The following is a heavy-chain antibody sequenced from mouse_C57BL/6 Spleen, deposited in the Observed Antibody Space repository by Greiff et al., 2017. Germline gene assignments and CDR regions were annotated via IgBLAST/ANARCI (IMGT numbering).Heavy chain of an antibody. J-gene: IGHJ4*01. Sequence: EVQGVESGAELVKPGASVKLSCTASGFNIKDYYMHWVKQRTEQGLGWIGRIDPEDGETKYAPKFQGKATITAATSSNTAYLQLSSLTSEDTAVDYCARDPAGYYAMDYWGQGTSVTVSS. V-gene: IGHV14-2*01. CDR3: ARDPAGYYAMDY. CDR1: GFNIKDYY. CDR2: IDPEDGET.